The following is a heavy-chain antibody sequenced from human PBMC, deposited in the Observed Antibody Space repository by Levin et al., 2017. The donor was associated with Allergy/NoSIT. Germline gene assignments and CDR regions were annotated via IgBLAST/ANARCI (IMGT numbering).Heavy chain of an antibody. CDR3: ARSVPSGFWEYAADYYYGMDV. J-gene: IGHJ6*02. V-gene: IGHV3-48*01. CDR1: GFTFSSYS. D-gene: IGHD3-10*01. Sequence: GESLKISCAASGFTFSSYSMNWVRQAPGKGLEWVSYISSSSSTIYYADSVKGRFTISRDNAKNSLYLQMNSLRAEDTAVYYCARSVPSGFWEYAADYYYGMDVWGQGTTVTVSS. CDR2: ISSSSSTI.